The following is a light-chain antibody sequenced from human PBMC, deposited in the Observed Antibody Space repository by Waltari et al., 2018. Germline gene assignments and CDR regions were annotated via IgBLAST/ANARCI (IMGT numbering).Light chain of an antibody. Sequence: QRPGEGPGYLMKVNREGSHTKGEERPDRFAGSSSGAERYLAISSLQSEDEADYYCQTGGHGTWGFGGGTKLTVL. J-gene: IGLJ3*02. V-gene: IGLV4-69*01. CDR3: QTGGHGTWG. CDR2: VNREGSH.